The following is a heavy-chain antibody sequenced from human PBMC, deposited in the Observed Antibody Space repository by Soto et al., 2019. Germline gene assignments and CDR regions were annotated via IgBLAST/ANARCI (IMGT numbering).Heavy chain of an antibody. J-gene: IGHJ5*02. V-gene: IGHV1-18*01. D-gene: IGHD6-6*01. CDR1: GYTFTSYG. CDR2: ISAYNGNT. Sequence: ASVKVSCKASGYTFTSYGISWVRQAPGQGLEWMGWISAYNGNTNYAQKLQGRVTMTTDTSTSTAYMELRSLRSDDTAVYYCAWAARLGTSERNWFAPWGQGTLVTVSS. CDR3: AWAARLGTSERNWFAP.